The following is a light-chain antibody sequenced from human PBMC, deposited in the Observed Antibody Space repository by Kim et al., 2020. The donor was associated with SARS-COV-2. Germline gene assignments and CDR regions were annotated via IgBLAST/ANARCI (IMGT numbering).Light chain of an antibody. Sequence: GHRVTISDSGSSSTIGRNTVDWYQHLPETAPKLLIYSNNQRPSGVPDRFSASKSGTSASLAISGLQSEDEADYYCAAWDVSVNVYVFGTGTKVTVL. CDR1: SSTIGRNT. CDR2: SNN. CDR3: AAWDVSVNVYV. J-gene: IGLJ1*01. V-gene: IGLV1-44*01.